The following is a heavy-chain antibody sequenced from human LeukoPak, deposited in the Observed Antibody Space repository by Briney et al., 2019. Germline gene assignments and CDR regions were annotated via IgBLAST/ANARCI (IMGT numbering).Heavy chain of an antibody. CDR1: GGSISSSNW. J-gene: IGHJ3*02. D-gene: IGHD2-8*01. Sequence: SGTLSLTCAVSGGSISSSNWWSWVRQPPGKGLEWIGEIYHSGSTNYNPSLKSRVTISVDTSKNQFSLKLSSVTAADTAVYYCARHCTNGVCYTRAFDIWGQGTMVTVSS. CDR3: ARHCTNGVCYTRAFDI. V-gene: IGHV4-4*02. CDR2: IYHSGST.